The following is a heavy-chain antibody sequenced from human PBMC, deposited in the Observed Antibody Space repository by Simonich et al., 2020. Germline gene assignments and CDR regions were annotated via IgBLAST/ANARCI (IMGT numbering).Heavy chain of an antibody. CDR1: GYTFTGYY. D-gene: IGHD2-15*01. Sequence: QVQLVQSGAELKKPGASVKVSCKASGYTFTGYYMHWVRKAPGQGLVWMGRINPNSGGKNYTRKLKGRVNMTRDTSISTAYMGLGRRGSDDTAVYYCARDGGNCSGGSCYWYFDLWGRGTLVTVSS. V-gene: IGHV1-2*06. J-gene: IGHJ2*01. CDR2: INPNSGGK. CDR3: ARDGGNCSGGSCYWYFDL.